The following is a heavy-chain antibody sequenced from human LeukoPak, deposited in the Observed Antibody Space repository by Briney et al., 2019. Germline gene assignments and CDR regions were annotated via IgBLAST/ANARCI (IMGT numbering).Heavy chain of an antibody. CDR1: GGSISSYY. V-gene: IGHV4-4*07. J-gene: IGHJ4*02. CDR2: IYTSGST. Sequence: SETLSLTCTVSGGSISSYYWSSIRQPAGKGLEWIGRIYTSGSTNYHPSLKSRVTMSVDTSKNQFSLKLSSVTAADTAVYYWAGGGGSYDFDYWGQGTLVTVSS. CDR3: AGGGGSYDFDY. D-gene: IGHD1-26*01.